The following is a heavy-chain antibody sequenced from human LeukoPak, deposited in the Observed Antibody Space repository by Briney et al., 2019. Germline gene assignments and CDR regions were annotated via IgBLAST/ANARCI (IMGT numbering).Heavy chain of an antibody. CDR1: GFMFSGYW. CDR2: IKYDGSER. Sequence: GGSLRLSCAASGFMFSGYWMSWVRQAPGKGLKWVATIKYDGSERYYVDSVKGRFTISRDNTRESLYLQMNSPRPEDRAVYYCVGRKDYSGSHFYSWGQGNLGTVS. V-gene: IGHV3-7*01. J-gene: IGHJ4*02. CDR3: VGRKDYSGSHFYS. D-gene: IGHD4-23*01.